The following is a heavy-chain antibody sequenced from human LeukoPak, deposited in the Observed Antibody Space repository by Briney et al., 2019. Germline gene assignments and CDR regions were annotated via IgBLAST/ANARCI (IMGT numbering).Heavy chain of an antibody. CDR1: GFTFSSYE. V-gene: IGHV3-48*03. J-gene: IGHJ3*02. CDR2: ISGSGNTI. Sequence: GGSLRLSCAASGFTFSSYEMNWVRQAPGKGLEWVSYISGSGNTIYCADSVKGRFTISRDNAENSLYLPMNSLRVEDTAVYYCARTPFYLGSGTYYNPRATFDIWGQGTMVTVSS. CDR3: ARTPFYLGSGTYYNPRATFDI. D-gene: IGHD3-10*01.